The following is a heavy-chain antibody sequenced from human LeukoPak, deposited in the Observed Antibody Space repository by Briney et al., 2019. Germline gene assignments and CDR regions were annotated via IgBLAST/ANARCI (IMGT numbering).Heavy chain of an antibody. Sequence: GGSLRLSCAASGFTFKNYGMHWVRQAPGKGLEWVAVLWHDGTTKYYADSVKGRFTISRDNSRNTLYFEMNNLTGEDTALHYCATTYGPAGATLDLWGQGTLVIVSA. J-gene: IGHJ5*02. CDR2: LWHDGTTK. CDR1: GFTFKNYG. D-gene: IGHD1-1*01. CDR3: ATTYGPAGATLDL. V-gene: IGHV3-33*01.